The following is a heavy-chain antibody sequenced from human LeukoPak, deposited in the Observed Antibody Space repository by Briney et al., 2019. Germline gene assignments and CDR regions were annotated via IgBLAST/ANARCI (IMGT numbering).Heavy chain of an antibody. J-gene: IGHJ4*02. V-gene: IGHV5-51*01. CDR1: GYSFTSYW. CDR2: IYPGDSDT. Sequence: GESLKISCKGPGYSFTSYWIGWVRQMPGKGLEWMGIIYPGDSDTRYSPSFQGQVTISADKSISTAYLQWSSLKASDTAMYYCARHPPRYGDYLDYWGQGTLVTVSS. CDR3: ARHPPRYGDYLDY. D-gene: IGHD4-17*01.